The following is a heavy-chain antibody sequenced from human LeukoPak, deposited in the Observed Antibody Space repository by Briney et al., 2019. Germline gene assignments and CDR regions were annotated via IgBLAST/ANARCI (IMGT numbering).Heavy chain of an antibody. J-gene: IGHJ4*02. CDR1: GGSISSSSYY. CDR2: IYYSGST. D-gene: IGHD3-10*01. Sequence: PTETLSLTCTVSGGSISSSSYYWGWFRHPPGKGLERLGRIYYSGSTYYIPAHKHRVTVPVDTSKIQFALKLSSVTAADTAVYDCARRSGVYYGSGSGNDYWGQGTLVTVSS. CDR3: ARRSGVYYGSGSGNDY. V-gene: IGHV4-39*01.